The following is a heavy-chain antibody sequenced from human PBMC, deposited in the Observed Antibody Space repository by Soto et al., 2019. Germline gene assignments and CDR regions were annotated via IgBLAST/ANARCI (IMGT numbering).Heavy chain of an antibody. CDR1: GVTFSTYA. J-gene: IGHJ4*02. CDR2: LTGSGGTT. D-gene: IGHD3-10*01. CDR3: AKQRADFGSGSDTYYFDY. Sequence: DVQLLESGGGLVQPGGSLRLSCIASGVTFSTYAMSWVRQAPGKGLEWVSGLTGSGGTTFYADSVKGRFTISRDNSNNTLYLEMNSLRAKDTAVYYCAKQRADFGSGSDTYYFDYWGQGTLVTVSS. V-gene: IGHV3-23*01.